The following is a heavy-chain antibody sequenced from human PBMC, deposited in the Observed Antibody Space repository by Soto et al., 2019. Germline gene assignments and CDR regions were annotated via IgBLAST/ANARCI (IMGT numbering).Heavy chain of an antibody. Sequence: EVQLVESGGGLIQPGGSLRLSCAASGFTVSSNYMSWVRQAPGTGLAWVSVIYSGGSTYCADSVKGRFTISRDNSKNTLYLQMNSLRAQDTAVYYCARNYDSTAGGAFDIWGQGTMVTVSS. V-gene: IGHV3-53*01. CDR1: GFTVSSNY. CDR2: IYSGGST. CDR3: ARNYDSTAGGAFDI. D-gene: IGHD3-22*01. J-gene: IGHJ3*02.